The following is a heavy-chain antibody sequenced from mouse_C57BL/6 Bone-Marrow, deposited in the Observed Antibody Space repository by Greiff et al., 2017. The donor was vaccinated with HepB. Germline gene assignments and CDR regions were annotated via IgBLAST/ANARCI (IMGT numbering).Heavy chain of an antibody. CDR2: INPNNGGT. J-gene: IGHJ1*03. D-gene: IGHD3-1*01. Sequence: EVQLQQSGPELVKPGASVKISCKASGYTFTDYYMNWVKQSHGKSLEWIGDINPNNGGTSYNQKFKGKATLTVDKSSSTAYMELRSLTSEDSAVYYCARSGGLPWYFDVWGTGTTVTVSS. V-gene: IGHV1-26*01. CDR3: ARSGGLPWYFDV. CDR1: GYTFTDYY.